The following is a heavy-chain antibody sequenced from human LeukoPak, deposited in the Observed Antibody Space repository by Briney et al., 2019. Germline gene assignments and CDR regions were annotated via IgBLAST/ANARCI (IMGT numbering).Heavy chain of an antibody. CDR1: GYTFTGYY. V-gene: IGHV1-2*02. CDR2: INPNNGDT. J-gene: IGHJ4*02. CDR3: ARGKSNQLLSELQFDY. Sequence: GASVKVSCKASGYTFTGYYIHWVRQAPGQGLEWIGWINPNNGDTNYAQRFQGRVTMTRDTSISTAYMELSRLRSDDTAVYYCARGKSNQLLSELQFDYWGQGTLVTVSS. D-gene: IGHD2-2*01.